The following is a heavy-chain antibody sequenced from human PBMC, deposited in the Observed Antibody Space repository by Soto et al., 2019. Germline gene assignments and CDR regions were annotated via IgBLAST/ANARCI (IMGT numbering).Heavy chain of an antibody. D-gene: IGHD6-19*01. CDR3: ARVRFLDSSGWYRSYYYYGMDV. CDR2: INAGNGNT. CDR1: GYTFTSYA. Sequence: ASVKVSCKASGYTFTSYAMHWVRQAPGQRLEWMGWINAGNGNTKYSQKFQGRVTITRDTSASTAYMELSSLRSEDTAVYYCARVRFLDSSGWYRSYYYYGMDVWGQGTTVTVSS. V-gene: IGHV1-3*01. J-gene: IGHJ6*02.